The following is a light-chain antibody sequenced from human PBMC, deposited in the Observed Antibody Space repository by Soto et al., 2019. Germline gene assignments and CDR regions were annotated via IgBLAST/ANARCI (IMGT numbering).Light chain of an antibody. J-gene: IGLJ1*01. V-gene: IGLV2-14*01. CDR1: SEDVGGYNY. Sequence: QSVLTQPPSASGSPGQSISISCSGTSEDVGGYNYVSWYQHHPGKAPKLLISEVSNRPSGLSNRFSASKSGSTASLTISGLRAEDEADYYCSSYTSSSTLVFGTGTKVTVL. CDR3: SSYTSSSTLV. CDR2: EVS.